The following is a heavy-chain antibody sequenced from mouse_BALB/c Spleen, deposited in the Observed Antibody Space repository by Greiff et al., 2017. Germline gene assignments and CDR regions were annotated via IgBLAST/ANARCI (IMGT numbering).Heavy chain of an antibody. CDR3: ARSRYYGSSRAFAY. Sequence: DVKLQESGPGLVKPSQSLSLTCTVTGYSITSDYAWNWIRQFPGNKLEWMGYISYSGSTSYNPSLKSRISITRDTSKNQFFLQLNSVTTEDTATYYCARSRYYGSSRAFAYWGQGTLVTVSA. V-gene: IGHV3-2*02. J-gene: IGHJ3*01. D-gene: IGHD1-1*01. CDR2: ISYSGST. CDR1: GYSITSDYA.